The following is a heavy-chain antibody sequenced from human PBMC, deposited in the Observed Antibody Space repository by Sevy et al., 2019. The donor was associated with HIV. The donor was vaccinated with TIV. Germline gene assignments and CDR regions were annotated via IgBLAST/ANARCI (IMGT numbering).Heavy chain of an antibody. Sequence: GGSLRLSCAASGFTFREYAMHWVRQAPGKGLEWLTFIRYDGTIKYYTDSVRGRFTISRDNSKNTLYLQMNSLRGEDTAVYYCAKGPHPAVTTSYGMDVWGQGTTVTVSS. CDR1: GFTFREYA. V-gene: IGHV3-30*02. CDR3: AKGPHPAVTTSYGMDV. CDR2: IRYDGTIK. J-gene: IGHJ6*02. D-gene: IGHD4-17*01.